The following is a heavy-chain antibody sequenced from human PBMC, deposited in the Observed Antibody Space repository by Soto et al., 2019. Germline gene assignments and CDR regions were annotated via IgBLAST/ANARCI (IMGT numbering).Heavy chain of an antibody. CDR2: IDPSDSYT. CDR1: GYSFTSYW. D-gene: IGHD3-3*01. V-gene: IGHV5-10-1*01. J-gene: IGHJ4*02. CDR3: ARHPPLGIRFVEWFSSTDSPKGAYFAY. Sequence: LGESLKISCKGSGYSFTSYWISWVRQMPGKXLEWMGRIDPSDSYTNYSPSFQGHVTISADKSISTAYLQWSSLRASDTAMYYCARHPPLGIRFVEWFSSTDSPKGAYFAYWGQGALVTVSS.